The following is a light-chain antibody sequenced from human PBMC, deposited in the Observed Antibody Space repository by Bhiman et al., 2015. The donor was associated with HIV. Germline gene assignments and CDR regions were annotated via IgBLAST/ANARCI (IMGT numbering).Light chain of an antibody. Sequence: QSALTQPPSASGSPGQSVIISCTGTSSDVGGYNYVTWYQQHPGKAPKLMIYEVNKRPSGVPERFSGSKSGNTASLTVSGLQAEDEADYHCSSYAGDNNLVFGGGTKLTVL. CDR3: SSYAGDNNLV. V-gene: IGLV2-8*01. J-gene: IGLJ2*01. CDR2: EVN. CDR1: SSDVGGYNY.